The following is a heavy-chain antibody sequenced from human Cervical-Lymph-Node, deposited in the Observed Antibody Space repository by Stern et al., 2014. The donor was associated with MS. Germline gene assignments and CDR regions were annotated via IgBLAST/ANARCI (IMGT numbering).Heavy chain of an antibody. CDR2: ISADSGNT. J-gene: IGHJ4*02. V-gene: IGHV1-18*01. CDR1: GYTFTTYG. D-gene: IGHD2-8*01. CDR3: ARDKMHAFDY. Sequence: QMQLVQSGTEVKKPGASVLVSCKASGYTFTTYGITWVRQAPGQGLEGMGWISADSGNTKYAQKFQDRVTMTRDTTTGTAYMEVRSLRSEDTAVYYCARDKMHAFDYWGQGTQVTVPA.